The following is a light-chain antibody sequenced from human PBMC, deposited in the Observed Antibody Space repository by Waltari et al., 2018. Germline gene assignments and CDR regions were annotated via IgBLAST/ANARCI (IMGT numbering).Light chain of an antibody. CDR1: QSISSW. J-gene: IGKJ1*01. V-gene: IGKV1-5*01. CDR3: QQYSSFST. Sequence: DIQMTQSPSTLSASVGDRVTITCRASQSISSWLAWYQQKPGKAPKLLIYDASSLESGVPSRFSGSGSGTEFTLTISSLQPDDFATYYCQQYSSFSTFGLGTKVEIK. CDR2: DAS.